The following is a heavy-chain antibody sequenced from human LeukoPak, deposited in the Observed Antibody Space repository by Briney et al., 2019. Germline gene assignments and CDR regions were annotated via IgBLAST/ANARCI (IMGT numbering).Heavy chain of an antibody. J-gene: IGHJ4*02. D-gene: IGHD6-13*01. CDR1: GGSISSYY. V-gene: IGHV4-59*01. CDR3: ARGVYIAAAQYAY. Sequence: SETLSLTCTVSGGSISSYYWSWIRQPPGKGLEWIGYIYYSGSTNYNPSLKSRVTISVDTSKNQFSLKLSSVTAADTAVYYRARGVYIAAAQYAYWGQGTLVTVSS. CDR2: IYYSGST.